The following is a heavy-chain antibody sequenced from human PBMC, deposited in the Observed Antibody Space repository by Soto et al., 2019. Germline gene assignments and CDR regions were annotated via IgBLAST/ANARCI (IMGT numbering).Heavy chain of an antibody. CDR3: ARSEELLPRAFDY. J-gene: IGHJ4*02. CDR2: IIPILGIA. D-gene: IGHD3-10*01. CDR1: GGTFSSYT. Sequence: QVQLVQSGAEVKKPGSSVKVSCKASGGTFSSYTISWVRQAPGQGLEWMGRIIPILGIANYAQKFQGRVTITADKSTSTAYMELSSLRSEDTAVYYCARSEELLPRAFDYWGQGTLVTVSS. V-gene: IGHV1-69*02.